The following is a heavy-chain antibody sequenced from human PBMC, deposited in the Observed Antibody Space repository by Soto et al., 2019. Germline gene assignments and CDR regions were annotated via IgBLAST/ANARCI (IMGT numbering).Heavy chain of an antibody. V-gene: IGHV3-66*01. Sequence: SLRLSCAASGFTVSSHYMNWVRQAPGKGLEWVSLIQSGGSTFYADSVKGRFTISRDNSKNTLFLQMNSLRVEDTAMYYCSRDDVYCSGGSCYGGPMDVWGRGSTVIVSS. D-gene: IGHD2-15*01. J-gene: IGHJ6*03. CDR3: SRDDVYCSGGSCYGGPMDV. CDR2: IQSGGST. CDR1: GFTVSSHY.